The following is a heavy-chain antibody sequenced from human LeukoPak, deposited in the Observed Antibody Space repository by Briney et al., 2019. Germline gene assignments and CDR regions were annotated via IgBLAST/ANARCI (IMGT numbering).Heavy chain of an antibody. Sequence: PGVSLRLSCAASGFTFNNLAMIWVRQAPGQGLEWVSAISSSGGSKYYADSVKGRFTISRDNSKNTLYLKMNSLRAGDTAVYYCAKDPDCTSGVCYTFFDYWGREPWSASPQ. V-gene: IGHV3-23*01. CDR1: GFTFNNLA. CDR2: ISSSGGSK. D-gene: IGHD2-8*01. CDR3: AKDPDCTSGVCYTFFDY. J-gene: IGHJ4*02.